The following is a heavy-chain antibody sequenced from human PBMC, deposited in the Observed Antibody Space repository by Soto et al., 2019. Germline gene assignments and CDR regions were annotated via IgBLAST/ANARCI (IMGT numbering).Heavy chain of an antibody. CDR2: ISSYNGDT. Sequence: ASVKVSCKASGYTFTRSGISWVRQAPGQGLEWMGWISSYNGDTNYAQTFQGRVTMTTDTSTSTVHMEVRSLRSDDTAVYYCAREGVAPYYYYGMDVWGQGTPVTVS. J-gene: IGHJ6*02. D-gene: IGHD5-12*01. CDR3: AREGVAPYYYYGMDV. V-gene: IGHV1-18*01. CDR1: GYTFTRSG.